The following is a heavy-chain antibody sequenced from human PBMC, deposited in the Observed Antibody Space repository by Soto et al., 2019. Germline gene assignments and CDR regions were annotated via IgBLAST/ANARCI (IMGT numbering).Heavy chain of an antibody. J-gene: IGHJ5*02. CDR1: GYTFTSYD. CDR2: MNPNSGNT. Sequence: ASVKVSCKASGYTFTSYDINWVRHATGQGLEWMGWMNPNSGNTGYAQKFQGRVTMTRNTSISTAYMELSSLRSEDTAVYYCARERSAAGTGWFDPWGQGTLVTVPQ. D-gene: IGHD6-13*01. V-gene: IGHV1-8*01. CDR3: ARERSAAGTGWFDP.